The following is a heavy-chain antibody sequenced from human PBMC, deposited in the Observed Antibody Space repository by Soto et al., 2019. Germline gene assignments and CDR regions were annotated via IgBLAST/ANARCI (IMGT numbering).Heavy chain of an antibody. Sequence: GGSLRLSCAASGFTFSSYAMHWVRQAPGKGLEWVTLISYDGSNKYYADSVKGRFTISRDNSKNMLYLQMNSLRAEDTAVYYCARVLWSGVVPSSLDYWGQGILVTVSS. J-gene: IGHJ4*02. CDR1: GFTFSSYA. D-gene: IGHD3-3*01. CDR3: ARVLWSGVVPSSLDY. V-gene: IGHV3-30-3*01. CDR2: ISYDGSNK.